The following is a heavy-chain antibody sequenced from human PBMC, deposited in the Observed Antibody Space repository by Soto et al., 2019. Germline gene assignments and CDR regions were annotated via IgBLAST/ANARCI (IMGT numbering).Heavy chain of an antibody. V-gene: IGHV4-4*02. CDR2: IYHSGST. J-gene: IGHJ6*02. CDR3: TRDMIYGSERSSYYYAMDV. CDR1: GASINSSTW. Sequence: QVQLQESGPGLVKPSGTLSLTCAVSGASINSSTWWSWVRQPPGKGLEWIGEIYHSGSTNYNPSLMSRLTISVDRSKNQLSLKLRYVPAADTAVYYCTRDMIYGSERSSYYYAMDVWGRGTTVTVSS. D-gene: IGHD3-10*01.